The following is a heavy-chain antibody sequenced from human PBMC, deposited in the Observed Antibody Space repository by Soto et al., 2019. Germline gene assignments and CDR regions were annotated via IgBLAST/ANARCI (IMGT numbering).Heavy chain of an antibody. Sequence: QVQLVQSGPEVKKPGASVKISCKASGYAFTSYGFSWVRQAPGQGLEWMGWISAYNGHTHYAQNLQGRGTMTTDTATTTAYMELRSLRSDDTAVYYCGRGQTTQWEGRPPGYWGQGTLVTVSS. V-gene: IGHV1-18*04. D-gene: IGHD1-26*01. CDR1: GYAFTSYG. J-gene: IGHJ4*02. CDR3: GRGQTTQWEGRPPGY. CDR2: ISAYNGHT.